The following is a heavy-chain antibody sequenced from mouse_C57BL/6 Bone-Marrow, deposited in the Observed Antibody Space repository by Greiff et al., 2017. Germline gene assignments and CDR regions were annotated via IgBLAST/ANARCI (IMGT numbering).Heavy chain of an antibody. CDR3: AKVYYDYSWFAY. D-gene: IGHD2-4*01. V-gene: IGHV5-17*01. J-gene: IGHJ3*01. CDR1: GFTFSDYG. Sequence: DVHLVESGGGLVKPGGSLKLSCAASGFTFSDYGMHWVRQAPEKGLEWVAYISSGSSTIYYADTVKGRFTISRDNAKNTLFLQMTSLRSEDTAMYYCAKVYYDYSWFAYWGQGTLVTVSA. CDR2: ISSGSSTI.